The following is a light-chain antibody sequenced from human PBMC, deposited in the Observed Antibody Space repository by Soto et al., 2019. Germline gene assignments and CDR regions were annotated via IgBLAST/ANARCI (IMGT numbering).Light chain of an antibody. V-gene: IGKV3-20*01. CDR1: QSVSNNH. CDR2: ATS. J-gene: IGKJ2*01. Sequence: EVVLTQSPGTLSLSPGEGATVFCRASQSVSNNHLAWYQQKPGQAPRLLIYATSRRATGSSDRFSGSGSGTDVTLTVSRLEPEDYAVYYCQQYGNSPPYTFGQGTKVDIK. CDR3: QQYGNSPPYT.